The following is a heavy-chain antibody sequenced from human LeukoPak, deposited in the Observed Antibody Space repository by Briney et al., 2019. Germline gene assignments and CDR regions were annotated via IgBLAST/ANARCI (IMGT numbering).Heavy chain of an antibody. V-gene: IGHV1-69*13. CDR3: ARDMVSGQWLARDYYYYYGMDV. Sequence: SVKVSCKASGGTFSSYAISWVRQAPGQGLEWMGGIIPIFGTANYAQKFQGRVTITADESTSTAYMELSSLRSEDTAVYYCARDMVSGQWLARDYYYYYGMDVWGQGTTVTVSS. CDR1: GGTFSSYA. J-gene: IGHJ6*02. CDR2: IIPIFGTA. D-gene: IGHD6-19*01.